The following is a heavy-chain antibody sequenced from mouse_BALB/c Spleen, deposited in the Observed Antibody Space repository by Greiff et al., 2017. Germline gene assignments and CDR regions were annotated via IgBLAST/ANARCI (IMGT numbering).Heavy chain of an antibody. CDR2: ISYSGST. V-gene: IGHV3-2*02. CDR1: GYSITSDYA. D-gene: IGHD2-4*01. J-gene: IGHJ3*01. CDR3: AREGTYDYGWFAY. Sequence: EVQRVESGPGLVKPSQSLSLTCTVTGYSITSDYAWNWIRQFPGNKLEWMGYISYSGSTSYNPSLKSRISITRDTSKNQFFLQLNSVTTEDTATYYCAREGTYDYGWFAYWGQGTLVTVSA.